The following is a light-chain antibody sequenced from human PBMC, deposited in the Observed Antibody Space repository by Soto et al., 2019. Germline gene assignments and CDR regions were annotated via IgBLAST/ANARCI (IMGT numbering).Light chain of an antibody. Sequence: DIQMTQSPSSVSASVGYRLTITCRASRDISNSLAWYQQTPGKAPKLLLRGASSLHRGVPSRFSGGGSGTDFTLTISRLEPDDFATYYCQQDRTFGQGTKVDI. V-gene: IGKV1-12*01. J-gene: IGKJ1*01. CDR2: GAS. CDR3: QQDRT. CDR1: RDISNS.